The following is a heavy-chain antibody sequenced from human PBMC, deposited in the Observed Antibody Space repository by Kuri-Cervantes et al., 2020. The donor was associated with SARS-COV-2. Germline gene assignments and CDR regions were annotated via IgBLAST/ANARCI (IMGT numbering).Heavy chain of an antibody. CDR3: ARGRCSSTSCRVGRGAFDI. D-gene: IGHD2-2*01. CDR2: ISYDGSNE. Sequence: LSLTCAASGFTFSSYAMHWVRQAPGKGLEWVAVISYDGSNEYYADSVKGRFTISRDNSKNALYLQMNSLRAEDTAVYYCARGRCSSTSCRVGRGAFDIWGQGTMVTVSS. CDR1: GFTFSSYA. V-gene: IGHV3-30-3*01. J-gene: IGHJ3*02.